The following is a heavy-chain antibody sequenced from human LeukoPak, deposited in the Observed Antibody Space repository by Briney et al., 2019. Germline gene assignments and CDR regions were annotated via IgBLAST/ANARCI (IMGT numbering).Heavy chain of an antibody. CDR1: GYTFTSYG. CDR2: IIPIFGTA. V-gene: IGHV1-69*13. J-gene: IGHJ3*02. D-gene: IGHD3-22*01. CDR3: AREGYYDSSGYQHDAFDI. Sequence: SVRVSCTASGYTFTSYGISWVRQAPGQGLEWMGGIIPIFGTANYAQKFQGRVTITADESTSTAYMELSSLRSEDTAVYYCAREGYYDSSGYQHDAFDIWGQGAMVTVSS.